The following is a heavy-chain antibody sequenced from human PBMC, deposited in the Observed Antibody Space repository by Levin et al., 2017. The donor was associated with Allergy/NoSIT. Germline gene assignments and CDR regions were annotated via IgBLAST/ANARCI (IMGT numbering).Heavy chain of an antibody. CDR2: IYYNGIT. D-gene: IGHD3-22*01. Sequence: SGGSLRLSCTVSGGSISDFYWSWIRQPPGKGLEWIGYIYYNGITNFNPSLKSRVTISVDRSKNEFSLRLTSVTTADTAVYYCARRSSGYYANYFDYWGQGIPVTVSS. J-gene: IGHJ4*02. CDR3: ARRSSGYYANYFDY. V-gene: IGHV4-59*01. CDR1: GGSISDFY.